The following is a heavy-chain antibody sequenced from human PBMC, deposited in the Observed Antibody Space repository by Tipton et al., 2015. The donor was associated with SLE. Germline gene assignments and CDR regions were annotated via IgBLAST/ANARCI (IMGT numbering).Heavy chain of an antibody. Sequence: GSLRLSCAASGFIFNNYWMHWVRQAPGKGLVWVSRIITDGSRATYADSVQGRFTISRDNAKNTLYLEMKSLRAEDTAVYYCARGPSYYYSFSDWGQGTLVTVSS. D-gene: IGHD3-22*01. CDR1: GFIFNNYW. CDR3: ARGPSYYYSFSD. V-gene: IGHV3-74*01. J-gene: IGHJ4*02. CDR2: IITDGSRA.